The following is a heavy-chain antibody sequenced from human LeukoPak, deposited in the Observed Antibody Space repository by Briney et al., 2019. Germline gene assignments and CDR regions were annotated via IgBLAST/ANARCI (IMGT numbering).Heavy chain of an antibody. CDR2: IYYSGST. V-gene: IGHV4-39*07. D-gene: IGHD3-10*01. CDR1: GGSISSSSYY. Sequence: SETLSLTCTVSGGSISSSSYYWGWIRQPPGKGLEWIGSIYYSGSTYYNPSLKSRVTISVDTSKNQFSLKLSSVTAADTAVYYCARGFGVSYGRYLDYWGQGTLVTVS. CDR3: ARGFGVSYGRYLDY. J-gene: IGHJ4*02.